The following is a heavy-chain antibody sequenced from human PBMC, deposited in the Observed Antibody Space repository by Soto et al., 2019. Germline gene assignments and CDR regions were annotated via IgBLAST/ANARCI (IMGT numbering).Heavy chain of an antibody. CDR2: IWYDGSNE. CDR1: GFTFSSYG. D-gene: IGHD1-26*01. V-gene: IGHV3-33*01. CDR3: ARDFTVGAIYSGPHYYGMDV. Sequence: QVQLVESGGGVVQPGRSLRLSCAASGFTFSSYGMHWVRQAPGKGLEWVAVIWYDGSNEKYADSVKGRFTISRDNSKNTLYLQMDSLRAEDTAVYNCARDFTVGAIYSGPHYYGMDVWGQGTTVTVSS. J-gene: IGHJ6*01.